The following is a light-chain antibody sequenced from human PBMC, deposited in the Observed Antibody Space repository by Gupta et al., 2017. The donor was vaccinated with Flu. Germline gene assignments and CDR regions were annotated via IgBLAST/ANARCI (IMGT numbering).Light chain of an antibody. V-gene: IGKV3-15*01. CDR3: QQYNNWPYT. J-gene: IGKJ2*01. CDR2: GAS. CDR1: QSFSSN. Sequence: GERATLSCRASQSFSSNLAWYQQKPGQAPRLLIYGASTRATGIPARFSGSGSGTEFTLTISSLQSEDFAVYYCQQYNNWPYTFGQRTKLEIK.